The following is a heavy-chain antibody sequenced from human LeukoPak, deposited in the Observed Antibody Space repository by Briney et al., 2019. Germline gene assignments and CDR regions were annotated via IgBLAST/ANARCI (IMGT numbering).Heavy chain of an antibody. V-gene: IGHV3-30*18. Sequence: GGSLRLSCAASGFTFSNYGMHWVRQAPGKGLEWVAVISYDGSSNYYADSVKGRFTISRDNSRNTLYLQMNSLRAEDTAVYYCAKQFVDIWGQGTLVTVSS. D-gene: IGHD5-24*01. J-gene: IGHJ5*02. CDR3: AKQFVDI. CDR2: ISYDGSSN. CDR1: GFTFSNYG.